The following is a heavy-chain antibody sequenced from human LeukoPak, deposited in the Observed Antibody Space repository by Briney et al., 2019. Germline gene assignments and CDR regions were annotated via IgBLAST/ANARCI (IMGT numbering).Heavy chain of an antibody. Sequence: SETVSLTCTVSGGSISSYYWSWIRQPPGKGLEWIGYIYYSGSTNYNPSLKSRVTISVDTSKNQFSLKLSSVTAADTAVYYCARAGLRWSYYFDYWGQGTLVAVSS. D-gene: IGHD4-23*01. CDR1: GGSISSYY. V-gene: IGHV4-59*01. J-gene: IGHJ4*02. CDR3: ARAGLRWSYYFDY. CDR2: IYYSGST.